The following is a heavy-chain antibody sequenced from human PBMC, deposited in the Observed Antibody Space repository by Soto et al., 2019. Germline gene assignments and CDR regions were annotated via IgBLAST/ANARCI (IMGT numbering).Heavy chain of an antibody. CDR1: GGSISSSSYY. V-gene: IGHV4-39*01. J-gene: IGHJ6*02. D-gene: IGHD2-2*01. CDR2: IHYSGST. Sequence: QLQLQESGPGLVKPSETLSLTCTVSGGSISSSSYYWGWIRQPPGQGLEWIGSIHYSGSTYYNPCLYDRLTISVDTSTNAFAMNLSSVTPAVLAVYYGARDPTSARPYGYYYYGMDVWGQGTTVPVSS. CDR3: ARDPTSARPYGYYYYGMDV.